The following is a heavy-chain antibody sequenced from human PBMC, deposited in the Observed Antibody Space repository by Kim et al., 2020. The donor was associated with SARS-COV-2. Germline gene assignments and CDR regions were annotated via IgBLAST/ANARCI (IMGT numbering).Heavy chain of an antibody. V-gene: IGHV4-59*08. CDR3: ARRAGGFGEGQFDY. CDR1: GGSISNYY. CDR2: IHYSGNT. J-gene: IGHJ4*02. Sequence: SETLSLTYTVSGGSISNYYWFWIRQPPGGGLEWLAEIHYSGNTDHNPSLRSRLTISIDTSQNQFSLSLTSVTAADTAVYYCARRAGGFGEGQFDYWGQGT. D-gene: IGHD3-10*01.